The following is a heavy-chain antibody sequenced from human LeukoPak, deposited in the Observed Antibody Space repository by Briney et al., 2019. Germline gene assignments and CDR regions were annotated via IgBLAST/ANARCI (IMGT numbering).Heavy chain of an antibody. Sequence: SETLSLTCTVSGGSISSGGYYWSWIRQHPGKGLEWIGYIYYSGSTYYNPSLESRVTISVDTSKNQFSLKLSSVTAADTAVYYCARDVATNYYYYMDVWGKGTTVTVSS. J-gene: IGHJ6*03. CDR2: IYYSGST. D-gene: IGHD5-24*01. CDR3: ARDVATNYYYYMDV. V-gene: IGHV4-31*03. CDR1: GGSISSGGYY.